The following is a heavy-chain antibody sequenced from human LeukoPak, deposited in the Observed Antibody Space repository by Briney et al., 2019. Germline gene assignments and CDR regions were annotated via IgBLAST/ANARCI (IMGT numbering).Heavy chain of an antibody. CDR3: ARGWFGEVVAFDI. CDR1: GGSLSSYY. V-gene: IGHV4-59*08. CDR2: IYFSGST. J-gene: IGHJ3*02. Sequence: SETLSLTCTVSGGSLSSYYWSWIRQPPGKGLEWIGHIYFSGSTNYNASLQSRVTISLDTSKNQFSLKLSSVTAADTAVYYCARGWFGEVVAFDIWGQGTMVTVSS. D-gene: IGHD3-10*01.